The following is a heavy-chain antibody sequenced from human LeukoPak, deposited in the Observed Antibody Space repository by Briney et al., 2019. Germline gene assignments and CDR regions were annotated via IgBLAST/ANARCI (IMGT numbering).Heavy chain of an antibody. V-gene: IGHV4-4*07. CDR3: ARVSRLDFWSGPYYYYYMDV. D-gene: IGHD3-3*01. Sequence: SETLSLTCTVSGGSISSYYWSWIRQPAGKGLEWIGRIYTSGSTNHNPSLKSRVTMSVDTSKNQFSLKLSSVTAADTAVYYCARVSRLDFWSGPYYYYYMDVWGKGTTVTVSS. CDR2: IYTSGST. J-gene: IGHJ6*03. CDR1: GGSISSYY.